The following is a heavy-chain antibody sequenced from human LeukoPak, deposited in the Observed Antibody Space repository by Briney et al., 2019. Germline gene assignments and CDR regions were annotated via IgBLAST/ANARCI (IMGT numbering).Heavy chain of an antibody. CDR1: GFTFSSYG. D-gene: IGHD3-10*01. Sequence: HPGRSLRLSCAASGFTFSSYGMHWVRQAPGKGLEWVAVISYDGSNKYYADSVKGRFTISRDNSKNTLYLQMNSLRAEDTAVYYCAKEITMVRGVIITGRLYYYYGMDVWGQGTTVTVSS. V-gene: IGHV3-30*18. J-gene: IGHJ6*02. CDR2: ISYDGSNK. CDR3: AKEITMVRGVIITGRLYYYYGMDV.